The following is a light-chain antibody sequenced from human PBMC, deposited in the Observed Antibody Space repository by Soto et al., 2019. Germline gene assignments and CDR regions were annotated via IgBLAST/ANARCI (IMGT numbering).Light chain of an antibody. J-gene: IGKJ2*03. CDR3: QQYGNSPRYS. V-gene: IGKV3-20*01. Sequence: EIVLTQSPGTLSLSPGESVTLSCRASQSVSSLYLAWYQQKPGQAPRLLIYATSSRATGSPDRFIGSGSGTDFTLTIGSLEPEDFAVYYCQQYGNSPRYSFGQGTRLEIK. CDR2: ATS. CDR1: QSVSSLY.